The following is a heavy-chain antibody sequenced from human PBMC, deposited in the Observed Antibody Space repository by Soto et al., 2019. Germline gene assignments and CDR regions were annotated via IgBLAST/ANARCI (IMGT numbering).Heavy chain of an antibody. CDR3: AREGISVSEPLDY. D-gene: IGHD6-19*01. CDR2: ISMTSRYT. J-gene: IGHJ4*02. Sequence: QVQLVESGGGLVQPGGSLRLSCAASGFRFSDYYMSWVRQAPGKGLEWVSYISMTSRYTSYADSVKGRFTVSRDNPTNSLDLAMRSLRAEDTAVYYCAREGISVSEPLDYWGQGTLVTVSS. CDR1: GFRFSDYY. V-gene: IGHV3-11*06.